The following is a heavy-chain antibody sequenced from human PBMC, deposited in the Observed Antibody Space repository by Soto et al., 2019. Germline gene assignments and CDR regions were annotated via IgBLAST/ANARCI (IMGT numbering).Heavy chain of an antibody. J-gene: IGHJ4*02. CDR2: IYHSGST. V-gene: IGHV4-38-2*01. Sequence: PSETLSLTCAVSITNIYYFGWIRQPPGKGLEWIGSIYHSGSTYYNPSLKSRVTISVETSRNQFSLKLRSVTAAETAVYFCASPSSAYCSDTSCYVDTFHYWGQGTMVTVSS. D-gene: IGHD2-2*01. CDR1: ITNIYY. CDR3: ASPSSAYCSDTSCYVDTFHY.